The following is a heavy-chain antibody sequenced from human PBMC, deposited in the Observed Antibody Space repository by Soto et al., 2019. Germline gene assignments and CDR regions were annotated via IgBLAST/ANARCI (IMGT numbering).Heavy chain of an antibody. CDR2: IIPIFGTA. CDR1: GGSFSSYA. V-gene: IGHV1-69*13. D-gene: IGHD5-12*01. CDR3: ARSKRWLQLFDY. J-gene: IGHJ4*02. Sequence: SVKCSSQASGGSFSSYAIRWVRQAPGQGLEWMGGIIPIFGTANYAQKFQGRVTITADESTSTAYMELSSLRSEDTAVYYCARSKRWLQLFDYWGQGTLVTVSS.